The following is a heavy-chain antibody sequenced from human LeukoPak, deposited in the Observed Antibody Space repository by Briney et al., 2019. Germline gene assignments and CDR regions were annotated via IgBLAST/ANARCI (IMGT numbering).Heavy chain of an antibody. D-gene: IGHD3-10*01. CDR1: GYTVTGYY. J-gene: IGHJ5*02. CDR3: ARDYYGSGSYYQLGS. CDR2: INPNSGGT. Sequence: GASVKVSCKASGYTVTGYYMHWVRQAPGQGREWMGWINPNSGGTKYAQKFQGRVTMTRDTSITTVYMELSSLRSDDTAVYYCARDYYGSGSYYQLGSWGQGTLVTVSS. V-gene: IGHV1-2*02.